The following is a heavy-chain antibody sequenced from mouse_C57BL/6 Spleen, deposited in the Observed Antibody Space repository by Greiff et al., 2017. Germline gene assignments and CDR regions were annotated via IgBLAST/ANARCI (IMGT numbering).Heavy chain of an antibody. CDR2: IYIGNGYT. CDR3: RRDVNGSGYGAY. Sequence: VHVKQSGAELVRPGSSVKMSCKTSGYTFTSYGINWVKQRPGQGLEWIGYIYIGNGYTAYNEKFKGKATLTSDTSSSTAYMLLSSLTSEDSAIYCCRRDVNGSGYGAYWGQGTLVTVSA. V-gene: IGHV1-58*01. CDR1: GYTFTSYG. J-gene: IGHJ3*01. D-gene: IGHD1-1*01.